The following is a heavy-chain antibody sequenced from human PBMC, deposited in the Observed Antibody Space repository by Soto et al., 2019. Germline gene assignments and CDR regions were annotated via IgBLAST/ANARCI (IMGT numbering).Heavy chain of an antibody. CDR1: GFTFSSYW. V-gene: IGHV3-7*01. CDR3: ARESGYYDFWSGYPQYYYYGMDV. J-gene: IGHJ6*02. D-gene: IGHD3-3*01. CDR2: IKQDGSEK. Sequence: LRLSCAASGFTFSSYWMSWVRQAPGKGLEWVANIKQDGSEKYYVDSVKGRFTISRDNAKNSLYLQMNSLRAEDTAVYYCARESGYYDFWSGYPQYYYYGMDVWGQGTTVTVSS.